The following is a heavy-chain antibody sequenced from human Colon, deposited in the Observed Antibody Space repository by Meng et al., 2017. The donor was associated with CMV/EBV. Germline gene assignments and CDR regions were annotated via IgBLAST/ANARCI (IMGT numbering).Heavy chain of an antibody. CDR3: AKDPHDFWSGYFLDS. V-gene: IGHV3-53*01. CDR1: GFTVSSNY. Sequence: GESLKISCAASGFTVSSNYMSWVRQAPGKGLEWVSVIYSGGSTYYADSVKGRFTISRDNSKNTLYLQMNSLRAEDTGVYYCAKDPHDFWSGYFLDSWGQGTLVTVSS. J-gene: IGHJ4*02. D-gene: IGHD3-3*01. CDR2: IYSGGST.